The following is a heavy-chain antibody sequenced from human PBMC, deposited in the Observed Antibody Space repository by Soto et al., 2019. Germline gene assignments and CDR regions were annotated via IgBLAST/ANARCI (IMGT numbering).Heavy chain of an antibody. CDR1: GFSFSSFD. J-gene: IGHJ4*02. CDR2: ISNGGTRT. D-gene: IGHD6-13*01. Sequence: GGSLRLSCAASGFSFSSFDMAWVRQAPGKGLEWVSGISNGGTRTYYADSVKGLFTISRDNSKNTLHLQMNSLRAEDTAIYYCAKDARRSSGWYYFDYWGQGSLGTVSS. CDR3: AKDARRSSGWYYFDY. V-gene: IGHV3-23*01.